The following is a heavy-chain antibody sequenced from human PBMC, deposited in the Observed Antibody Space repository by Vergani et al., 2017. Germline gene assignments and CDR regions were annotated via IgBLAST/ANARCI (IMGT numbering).Heavy chain of an antibody. CDR3: AGEGGGRYCSGGSCYSGRYYYYGMDV. D-gene: IGHD2-15*01. V-gene: IGHV3-23*01. J-gene: IGHJ6*02. Sequence: EVQMLESGGGLVQPGGSLRLSCAASGFTFSSYAMSWVRQAPGKGLEWVSAISGSGGSTYYADSVKGRFTISRDNSKNTLYLQMNSLRAEDTAVYYCAGEGGGRYCSGGSCYSGRYYYYGMDVWGQGTTVTVSS. CDR1: GFTFSSYA. CDR2: ISGSGGST.